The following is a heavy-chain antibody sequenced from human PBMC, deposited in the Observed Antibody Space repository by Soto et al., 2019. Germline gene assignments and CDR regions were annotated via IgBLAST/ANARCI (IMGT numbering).Heavy chain of an antibody. Sequence: SVKVSCQASRFTFTSSAVQWVRQARVQRLEWIGWIVVGSGNTNYAQKFQERVTITRDMSTSTAYMELSSLRSEDTAVYYCAAERSYDFWSGYYDYYYYGMDVWGQGTTVTVSS. CDR3: AAERSYDFWSGYYDYYYYGMDV. CDR1: RFTFTSSA. V-gene: IGHV1-58*01. CDR2: IVVGSGNT. D-gene: IGHD3-3*01. J-gene: IGHJ6*02.